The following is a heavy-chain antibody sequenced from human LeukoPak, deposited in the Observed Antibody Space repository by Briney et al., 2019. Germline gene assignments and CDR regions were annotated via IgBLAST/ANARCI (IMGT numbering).Heavy chain of an antibody. CDR3: ARDRDGAQGGY. V-gene: IGHV1-2*02. CDR2: INPNSGVT. CDR1: GYSFTDYF. D-gene: IGHD4-17*01. Sequence: GASVKVSCKASGYSFTDYFMHWVRQAPGQGLEWMGWINPNSGVTNYAQKFQGRVTMTRDTSISTAYMELTRLTSDDTAVYYCARDRDGAQGGYWGQGTLVTVSS. J-gene: IGHJ4*02.